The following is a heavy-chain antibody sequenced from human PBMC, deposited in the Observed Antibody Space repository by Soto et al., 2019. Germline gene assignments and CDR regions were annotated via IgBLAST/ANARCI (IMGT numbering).Heavy chain of an antibody. D-gene: IGHD5-18*01. CDR3: ATESGFTYGYFDH. CDR2: ISNSGST. CDR1: GGSVTSDEDY. Sequence: SETLSLTCTVSGGSVTSDEDYWTWIRQSSGKGLEWIGYISNSGSTGYNPSLKTRLSMSVDRSKNQFTLRLTSVTAADTAVYFCATESGFTYGYFDHWGQGTQVTVSS. J-gene: IGHJ4*02. V-gene: IGHV4-30-4*01.